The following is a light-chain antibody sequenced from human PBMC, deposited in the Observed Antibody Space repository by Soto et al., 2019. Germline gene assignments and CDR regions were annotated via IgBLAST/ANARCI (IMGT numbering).Light chain of an antibody. CDR2: QVT. J-gene: IGLJ1*01. CDR1: SSDVGAYNR. CDR3: SSYTDSSNYV. V-gene: IGLV2-18*02. Sequence: QSALTQPPSVSASPGQSVTIPCTATSSDVGAYNRVSWYQQYPGTPPKLMIYQVTNRPSGVSNRFSGSRSGNTASLTISGLQAEDEADYYCSSYTDSSNYVFGTGTKLTVL.